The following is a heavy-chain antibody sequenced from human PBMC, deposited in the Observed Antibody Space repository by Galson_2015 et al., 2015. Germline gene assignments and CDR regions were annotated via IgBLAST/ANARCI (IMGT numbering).Heavy chain of an antibody. V-gene: IGHV3-48*02. Sequence: SLRLSCAASGLTFSSYSINWVRQAPGKGLEWVSYISSSSATIYYVGSVRGRFTVSRDNAKKSVFLQMNSLRDEDAAVYYCARDFRDFWSGNFDDYWGQGTLVTVSS. J-gene: IGHJ4*02. CDR3: ARDFRDFWSGNFDDY. CDR1: GLTFSSYS. D-gene: IGHD3-3*01. CDR2: ISSSSATI.